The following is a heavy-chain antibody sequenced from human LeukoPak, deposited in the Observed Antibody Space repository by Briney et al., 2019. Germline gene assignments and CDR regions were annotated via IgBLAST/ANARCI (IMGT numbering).Heavy chain of an antibody. CDR2: INPNSGGT. Sequence: ASVKVSCKGSGYTFTGYYMHWVRQAPGQGLEWMGWINPNSGGTNYAQKFQGRVTMTRDTSISTAYMELSRLRSDDTAVYYCAREVIPDPSRYYGMDVWGQGTTVTVSS. V-gene: IGHV1-2*02. CDR3: AREVIPDPSRYYGMDV. J-gene: IGHJ6*02. CDR1: GYTFTGYY. D-gene: IGHD2-21*01.